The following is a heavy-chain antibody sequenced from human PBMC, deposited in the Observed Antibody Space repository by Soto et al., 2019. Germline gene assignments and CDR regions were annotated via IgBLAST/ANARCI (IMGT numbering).Heavy chain of an antibody. Sequence: HVELVQSGADVKKPGASVTISCKASGYTFTDYALHWVRQAPGQRLEWMGWMNAGVGNTLYSQKFQVRITITRDTAASTAYMELNSLKSEDTAIYYCAIDTGYTFGSLKYWGPGTLVTVSS. V-gene: IGHV1-3*01. CDR2: MNAGVGNT. D-gene: IGHD5-18*01. CDR3: AIDTGYTFGSLKY. CDR1: GYTFTDYA. J-gene: IGHJ4*02.